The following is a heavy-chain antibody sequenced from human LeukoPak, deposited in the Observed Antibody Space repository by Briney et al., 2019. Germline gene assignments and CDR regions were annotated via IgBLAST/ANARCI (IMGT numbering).Heavy chain of an antibody. CDR1: GFTLSSFA. CDR3: ARDLYDSGSLDY. CDR2: ISYDGSNK. J-gene: IGHJ4*02. Sequence: GGSLRPSWAASGFTLSSFAMHWVRPAPGKGLEWVAVISYDGSNKYYADSGKGRFTISRDNSNNTLYLQMNSLRAEDTAVYYCARDLYDSGSLDYWGQGTLVTVSS. D-gene: IGHD3-16*01. V-gene: IGHV3-30*04.